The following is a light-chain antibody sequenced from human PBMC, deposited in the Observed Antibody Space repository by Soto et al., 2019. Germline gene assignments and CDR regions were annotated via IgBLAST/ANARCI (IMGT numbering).Light chain of an antibody. Sequence: QSVLTQPLSASGTPGQRVTISCSGISSNIGSNTVNWYQQLPGTAPKLLIYSNNQRPSGVPARFSGSKSGTSASLAISGLQSEDEADYYCASWDDSLNGWVFGGGTKLTVL. CDR2: SNN. J-gene: IGLJ3*02. V-gene: IGLV1-44*01. CDR1: SSNIGSNT. CDR3: ASWDDSLNGWV.